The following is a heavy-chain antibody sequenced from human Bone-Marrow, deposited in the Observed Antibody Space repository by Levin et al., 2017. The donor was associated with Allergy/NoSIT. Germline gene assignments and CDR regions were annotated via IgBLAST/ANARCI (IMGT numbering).Heavy chain of an antibody. D-gene: IGHD6-13*01. J-gene: IGHJ4*02. CDR2: IGWDDDK. V-gene: IGHV2-70*18. Sequence: SESGPTLVKPTQTLTLTCTFSGFSLSTSKMRVSWVRQPPGKALEWLARIGWDDDKFYSTSLKTRLSISKDSSKNQVVLTMTNMDPVDTATYFCARDIAPGDTGFDYWGQGTLVTVSS. CDR3: ARDIAPGDTGFDY. CDR1: GFSLSTSKMR.